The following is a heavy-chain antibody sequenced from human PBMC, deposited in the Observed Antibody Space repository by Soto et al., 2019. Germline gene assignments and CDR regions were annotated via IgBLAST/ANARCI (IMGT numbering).Heavy chain of an antibody. CDR1: GGSISSSSYY. CDR2: IYYSGST. V-gene: IGHV4-39*01. Sequence: SATLSLTCTVSGGSISSSSYYWGWIRQPPGTGLEWIGSIYYSGSTYYNPSLKSRVTISVDTSKNQSSLKLSSVTAADTAVYYCARHKVVSGYSYGRNFDYWGQGTLVTVSS. J-gene: IGHJ4*02. D-gene: IGHD5-18*01. CDR3: ARHKVVSGYSYGRNFDY.